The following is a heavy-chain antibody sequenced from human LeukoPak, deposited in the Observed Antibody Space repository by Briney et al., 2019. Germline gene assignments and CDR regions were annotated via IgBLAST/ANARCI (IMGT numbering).Heavy chain of an antibody. V-gene: IGHV3-30*02. D-gene: IGHD1-26*01. CDR3: AKDRGSGSYSDY. CDR1: GFTFSSYG. Sequence: GGSLRLSCAASGFTFSSYGMHWVRQAPGKGLEWVAFIRYDGSNKYYADSVKGRFTISRDNSKNTLYLQMNSLRAEDTAVYYCAKDRGSGSYSDYWGQGALVTVSS. CDR2: IRYDGSNK. J-gene: IGHJ4*02.